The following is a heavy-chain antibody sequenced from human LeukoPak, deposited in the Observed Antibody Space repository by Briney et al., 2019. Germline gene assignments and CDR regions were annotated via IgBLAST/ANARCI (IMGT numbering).Heavy chain of an antibody. V-gene: IGHV3-15*01. CDR2: IKSKTDGATT. Sequence: GGSLRLSCSASGFTFTNAWMSRVRQAPGKWLEWVGRIKSKTDGATTDYAAPVKGRFTISRDDSKNTLNLQMNSLKTEDTAVYYCTTDWVYTIMGVFYYWGQGTLLTVSS. CDR1: GFTFTNAW. CDR3: TTDWVYTIMGVFYY. J-gene: IGHJ4*02. D-gene: IGHD5-24*01.